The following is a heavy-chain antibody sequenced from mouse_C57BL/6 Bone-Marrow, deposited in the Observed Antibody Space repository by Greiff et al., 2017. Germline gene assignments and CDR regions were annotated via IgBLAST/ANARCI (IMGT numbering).Heavy chain of an antibody. CDR3: ARWGSSYHVLAFDY. J-gene: IGHJ2*01. CDR1: GYTFTSYW. D-gene: IGHD1-1*01. CDR2: IYPSDSET. V-gene: IGHV1-61*01. Sequence: QVQLQQPGAELVRPGSSVKLSCKASGYTFTSYWMDWVKQRPGQGLEWIGNIYPSDSETHYNQKFKDKATLTLDKSSRAAYIRLSYLTSEDSAVYYGARWGSSYHVLAFDYWGQGTTLTVSS.